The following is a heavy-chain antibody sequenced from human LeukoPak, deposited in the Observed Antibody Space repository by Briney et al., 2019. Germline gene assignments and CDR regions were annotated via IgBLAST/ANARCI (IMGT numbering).Heavy chain of an antibody. CDR3: AAIVGSYYFDY. CDR1: GFTFSSYW. J-gene: IGHJ4*02. CDR2: INSDGSST. Sequence: GGSLRLSCAASGFTFSSYWMHWVCQAPGKGLVWVSRINSDGSSTSYADSVKGRFTISRDNAKNTLYLQMNSLRAEDTAVYCCAAIVGSYYFDYWGQGTLVTVSS. D-gene: IGHD3-10*01. V-gene: IGHV3-74*01.